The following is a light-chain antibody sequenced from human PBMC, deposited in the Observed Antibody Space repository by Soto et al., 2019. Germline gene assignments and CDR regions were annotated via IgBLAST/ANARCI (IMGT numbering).Light chain of an antibody. CDR1: SSNIGAGYD. Sequence: QSVLTQPPSVSGAPGQRVTISCNGISSNIGAGYDVHWYQQLPGTAPKLLIYGNNNRPSGVPDRFSGSKPGTSASLAITWLQAEEEADYYFQSYDSSLSGWVFGGGTKLTVL. V-gene: IGLV1-40*01. CDR3: QSYDSSLSGWV. J-gene: IGLJ3*02. CDR2: GNN.